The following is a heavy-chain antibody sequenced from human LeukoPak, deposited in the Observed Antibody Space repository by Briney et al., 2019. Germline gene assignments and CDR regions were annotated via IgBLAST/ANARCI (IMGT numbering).Heavy chain of an antibody. CDR1: GFTFSSYS. J-gene: IGHJ5*02. V-gene: IGHV3-48*01. CDR3: GRVDSRSWYALDCFAA. Sequence: GGSLRLSCAASGFTFSSYSMNWVRQAPGKGLEWVSYISSSSSTIYYADSVKGRFTISRDNAKNSLYLQMNSLSAEDTAVYYGGRVDSRSWYALDCFAAWGKAPLGPVS. CDR2: ISSSSSTI. D-gene: IGHD6-13*01.